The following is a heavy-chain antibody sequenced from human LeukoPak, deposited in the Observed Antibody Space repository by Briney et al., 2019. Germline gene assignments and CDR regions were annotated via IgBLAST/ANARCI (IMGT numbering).Heavy chain of an antibody. CDR2: IHPSDSDT. CDR1: GYRFTSYW. CDR3: ARAHYYYYMGV. Sequence: GESLKIFCKGSGYRFTSYWIAWVRQMPGKRLEWMGIIHPSDSDTRYSPSFQGQVTMSADRSINTAYLQWSSLEASDTAMYYCARAHYYYYMGVWGKGTTVTVSS. V-gene: IGHV5-51*01. J-gene: IGHJ6*03.